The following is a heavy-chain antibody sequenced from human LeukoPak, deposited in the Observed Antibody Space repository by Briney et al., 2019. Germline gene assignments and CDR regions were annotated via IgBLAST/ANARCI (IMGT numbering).Heavy chain of an antibody. V-gene: IGHV3-74*01. CDR2: INSDGSST. CDR1: GFTFNSYW. CDR3: ARAGEVPGIVATIGTPDY. D-gene: IGHD5-12*01. Sequence: PGGSLRLSCAASGFTFNSYWMHWVRQAPGKGLVWVSRINSDGSSTSYADSVKGRFTISRDNAKNTLYLQMNSLRAEDTAVYYCARAGEVPGIVATIGTPDYWGQGTLVTVSS. J-gene: IGHJ4*02.